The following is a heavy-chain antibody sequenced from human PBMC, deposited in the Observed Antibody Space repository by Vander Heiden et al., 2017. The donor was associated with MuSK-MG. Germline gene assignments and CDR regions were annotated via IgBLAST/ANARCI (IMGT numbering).Heavy chain of an antibody. Sequence: QVQLVQSGAEVKKPGSSVTVSCKASGGTFSSYAISWVRQAPGQGLEWMGRIIPILGIANYAQKFQGRVTITADKSTSTAYMELSSLRSEDTAVYYCASELSDSSGYGVYWGQGTLVTVSS. CDR2: IIPILGIA. V-gene: IGHV1-69*04. CDR3: ASELSDSSGYGVY. CDR1: GGTFSSYA. D-gene: IGHD3-22*01. J-gene: IGHJ4*02.